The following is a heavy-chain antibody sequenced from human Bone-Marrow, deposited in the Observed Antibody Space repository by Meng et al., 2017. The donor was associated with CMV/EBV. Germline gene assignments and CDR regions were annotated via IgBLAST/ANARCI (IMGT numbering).Heavy chain of an antibody. J-gene: IGHJ4*02. D-gene: IGHD3-22*01. CDR2: ISGSGGST. Sequence: GESLKISCAASGFTFSSYAMSWVRQAPGKGLEWVSAISGSGGSTYYADSVKGRFTISRDNSKNTLYLQMNSLRAEDTALYHCARDYYDSSGYYDYWGQGTLVTVSS. V-gene: IGHV3-23*01. CDR1: GFTFSSYA. CDR3: ARDYYDSSGYYDY.